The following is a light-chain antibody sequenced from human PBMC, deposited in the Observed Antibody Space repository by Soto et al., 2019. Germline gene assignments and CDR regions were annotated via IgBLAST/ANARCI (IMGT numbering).Light chain of an antibody. CDR2: GNT. Sequence: QSVLTQPPSVSGAPGQRVTISCTGSSSNIGSTYDVQWYQQLPGTAPKLLIHGNTNRPSGVPDRFSGSKSGNTASLTISGLQAEDEADYYCSSYTSSSTLVFGGGTKLTVL. J-gene: IGLJ2*01. CDR3: SSYTSSSTLV. V-gene: IGLV1-40*01. CDR1: SSNIGSTYD.